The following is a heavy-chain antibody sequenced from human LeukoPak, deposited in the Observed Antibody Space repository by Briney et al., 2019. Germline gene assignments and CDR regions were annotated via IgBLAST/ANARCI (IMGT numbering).Heavy chain of an antibody. V-gene: IGHV1-46*01. CDR3: AREAITIFGLVRTQTTKGPHRFDP. Sequence: GASVKVSCKASGYSFTSYYLYWVRQAPGQGLEWMGIINPSGGSTNYAQKFQGRVTMTRDTSTSTVYMELSSLRSEDTAVYYCAREAITIFGLVRTQTTKGPHRFDPWGQGTLVTVSS. CDR2: INPSGGST. D-gene: IGHD3-3*01. J-gene: IGHJ5*02. CDR1: GYSFTSYY.